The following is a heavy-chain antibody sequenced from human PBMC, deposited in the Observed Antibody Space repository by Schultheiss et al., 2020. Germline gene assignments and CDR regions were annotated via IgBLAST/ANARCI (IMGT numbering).Heavy chain of an antibody. D-gene: IGHD1-7*01. Sequence: SQTLSLTCAVYGGSFSGYYWSWIRQPPGKGLEWIGEINHSGSTNYNPSLKSRVTILVDTSKNQFSLRLNSVTAADTAVYYCAKYGSAELRPDYWGQGTLVTVSS. V-gene: IGHV4-34*10. CDR2: INHSGST. J-gene: IGHJ4*02. CDR1: GGSFSGYY. CDR3: AKYGSAELRPDY.